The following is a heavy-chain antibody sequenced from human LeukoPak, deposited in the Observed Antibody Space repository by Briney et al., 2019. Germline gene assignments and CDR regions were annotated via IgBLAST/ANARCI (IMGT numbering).Heavy chain of an antibody. CDR2: ISTSGSI. CDR1: GHSISSDYY. V-gene: IGHV4-4*07. D-gene: IGHD4-23*01. Sequence: SETLSLTCTVSGHSISSDYYWSWVRQPAGKGLEWIGRISTSGSINYNPSLESRVTMSVDTFNNQFSLKLSSVTAADTAVYYCAGIDYGSRGDAFDIWGQGTMVTVSS. CDR3: AGIDYGSRGDAFDI. J-gene: IGHJ3*02.